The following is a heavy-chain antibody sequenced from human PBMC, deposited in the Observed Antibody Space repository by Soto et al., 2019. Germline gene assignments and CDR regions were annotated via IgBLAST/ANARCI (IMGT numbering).Heavy chain of an antibody. Sequence: GESLKISCKGSGYSFTSYWIGWVRQMPGKGLEWMGIIYPGDSDTRYSPSSQGQVTISADKSISTAYLQWSSLKASDTAMYYCASGYSSSSRDYYYYGMDVWGQGTTVTVSS. V-gene: IGHV5-51*01. CDR1: GYSFTSYW. CDR3: ASGYSSSSRDYYYYGMDV. CDR2: IYPGDSDT. D-gene: IGHD6-6*01. J-gene: IGHJ6*02.